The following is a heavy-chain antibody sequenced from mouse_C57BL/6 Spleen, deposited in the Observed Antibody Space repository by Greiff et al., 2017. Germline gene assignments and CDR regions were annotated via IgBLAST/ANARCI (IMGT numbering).Heavy chain of an antibody. D-gene: IGHD2-12*01. CDR3: AVSGPYNYDEGAY. J-gene: IGHJ3*01. CDR1: GFTFSDYG. V-gene: IGHV5-17*01. CDR2: ISSGSSTN. Sequence: EVKLVESGGGLVKPGGSLKLSCAASGFTFSDYGMHWVRQAPEKGLEWVAYISSGSSTNYYADTVKGRFTISRDNAKNTLFLQMTSLRSEDTAMYYCAVSGPYNYDEGAYWGQGTLVTVSA.